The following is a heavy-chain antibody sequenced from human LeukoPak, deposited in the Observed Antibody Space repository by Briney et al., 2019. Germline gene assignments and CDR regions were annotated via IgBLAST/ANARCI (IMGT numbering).Heavy chain of an antibody. CDR3: ARGSHVRLYDSPNGFDY. CDR2: INPSGGST. J-gene: IGHJ4*02. CDR1: GYTFADYY. V-gene: IGHV1-46*01. Sequence: GASVKVSCKTSGYTFADYYIHWVRQAPGQGLEWMGIINPSGGSTNYAQKFQGRVTMTRDTSTSTVYMELSSLRSEDTAVYYCARGSHVRLYDSPNGFDYWGQGTLVTVSS. D-gene: IGHD3-22*01.